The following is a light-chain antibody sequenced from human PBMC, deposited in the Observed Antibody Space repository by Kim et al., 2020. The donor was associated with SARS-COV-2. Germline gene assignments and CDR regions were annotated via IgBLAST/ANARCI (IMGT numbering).Light chain of an antibody. Sequence: SLDPGERATRSCRAGQSVSTCFAWYQQKPGRSPRLLIYGAFNRAPGIPDRFSGSESGTDFTLTISGLEPEDFAVYYCQQYHTSPYNFGPGTKLEI. CDR1: QSVSTCF. CDR2: GAF. CDR3: QQYHTSPYN. J-gene: IGKJ2*01. V-gene: IGKV3-20*01.